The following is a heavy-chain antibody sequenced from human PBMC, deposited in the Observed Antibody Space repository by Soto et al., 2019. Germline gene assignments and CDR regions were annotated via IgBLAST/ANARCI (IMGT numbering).Heavy chain of an antibody. CDR1: GYTFTDYW. V-gene: IGHV5-51*01. J-gene: IGHJ2*01. CDR2: IYPGDSDT. CDR3: ARQYYDFWSGSYTGSSYFDL. Sequence: LKISCKGSGYTFTDYWIGWVRQMPWKWLEWMGIIYPGDSDTKYSPSFQGHVTISVDESINTTYLQWGSLKASDSAMYYCARQYYDFWSGSYTGSSYFDLWGRGTLVTVSS. D-gene: IGHD3-3*01.